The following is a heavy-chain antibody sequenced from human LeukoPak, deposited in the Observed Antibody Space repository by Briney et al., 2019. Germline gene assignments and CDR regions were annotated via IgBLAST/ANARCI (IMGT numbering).Heavy chain of an antibody. CDR3: ARVIPMVRGPNLPDY. Sequence: GSLRLSCAASGFSFSTYAMHWVRQAPGKGLEWVAVISYDGSNKDYADSVKGRFTISRDNSKNTLYLQMNSLRAEDTAVYYCARVIPMVRGPNLPDYWGQGTLVTVSS. CDR1: GFSFSTYA. D-gene: IGHD3-10*01. CDR2: ISYDGSNK. J-gene: IGHJ4*02. V-gene: IGHV3-30*19.